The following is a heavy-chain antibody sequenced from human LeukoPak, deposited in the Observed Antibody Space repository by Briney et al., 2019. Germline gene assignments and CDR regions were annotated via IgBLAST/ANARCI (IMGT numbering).Heavy chain of an antibody. CDR3: ARAGYCGSTSCFDPDREYFDY. D-gene: IGHD2-2*01. Sequence: SETLSLTCAVYGGSFSDYYWSWIRQPPGKGLEWIGEINHSGSTNYNPPLKGRVTMLVDTSKNQFSLKLSSVTAADTAVYYCARAGYCGSTSCFDPDREYFDYWGQGTLVTVSS. J-gene: IGHJ4*02. V-gene: IGHV4-34*01. CDR1: GGSFSDYY. CDR2: INHSGST.